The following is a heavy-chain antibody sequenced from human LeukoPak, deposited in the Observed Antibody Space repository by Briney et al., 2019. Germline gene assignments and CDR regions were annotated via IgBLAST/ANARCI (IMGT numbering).Heavy chain of an antibody. J-gene: IGHJ4*02. Sequence: PSETLSLTCTVSGASFSSSTYYWGWIRQPPGKGLEWIGSIYYSGSTYYNPSLKSRVTMSVDTSKHQFSLKLSSVTAADTAVYYCARHAGGISATGTRPFDYWGQGTLVTVYS. V-gene: IGHV4-39*01. D-gene: IGHD6-13*01. CDR2: IYYSGST. CDR3: ARHAGGISATGTRPFDY. CDR1: GASFSSSTYY.